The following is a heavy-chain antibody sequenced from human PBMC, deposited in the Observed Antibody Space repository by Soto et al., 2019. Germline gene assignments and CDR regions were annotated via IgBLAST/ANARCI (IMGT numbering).Heavy chain of an antibody. CDR3: ARIVASSWYCPNDY. CDR1: GFTFDDYG. CDR2: INLNGGSS. D-gene: IGHD6-13*01. Sequence: PGGSLRLSCAASGFTFDDYGMTWVRQAPGKGLEWVSGINLNGGSSGYEDSVKGRFTISRDNAKKSLYLQMNSLTAEDTALYYCARIVASSWYCPNDYWLQGPLVTVSS. J-gene: IGHJ4*02. V-gene: IGHV3-20*04.